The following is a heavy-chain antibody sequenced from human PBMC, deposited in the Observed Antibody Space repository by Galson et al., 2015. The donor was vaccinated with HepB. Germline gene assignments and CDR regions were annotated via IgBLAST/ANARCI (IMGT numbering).Heavy chain of an antibody. J-gene: IGHJ4*02. V-gene: IGHV3-21*01. Sequence: SLRLSCAASGYTFSDYSMNWVRQAPGKGLEWVSFISSASSYIHYADSVKGRFTISRDNAKNSLYLQMNSLRAEDTAVYYCARDGTAYEITYWGQGTPVTVSS. CDR2: ISSASSYI. D-gene: IGHD1/OR15-1a*01. CDR3: ARDGTAYEITY. CDR1: GYTFSDYS.